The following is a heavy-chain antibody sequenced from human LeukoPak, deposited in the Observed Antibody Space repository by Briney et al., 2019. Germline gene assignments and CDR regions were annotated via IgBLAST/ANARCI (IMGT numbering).Heavy chain of an antibody. D-gene: IGHD3-9*01. J-gene: IGHJ5*02. CDR3: ARWNDILTGYYMVLDP. Sequence: SETLSLTCAVSGGSISSSNWWSWVRQPPGKGLEWIGEIYHSGSTNYNPSLKSRVTISVDKSKNQFSLKLSSVTAADTAVYYCARWNDILTGYYMVLDPWGQGTLVTVSS. CDR1: GGSISSSNW. V-gene: IGHV4-4*02. CDR2: IYHSGST.